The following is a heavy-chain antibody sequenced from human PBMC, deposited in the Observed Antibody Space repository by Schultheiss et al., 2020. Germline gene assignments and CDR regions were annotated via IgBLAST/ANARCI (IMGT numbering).Heavy chain of an antibody. CDR2: MNPNSGNT. J-gene: IGHJ6*02. CDR1: RYTFTKYF. Sequence: ASVKVSCQASRYTFTKYFTQWVRQATGQGLEWMGWMNPNSGNTGYAQKFQGRVTMTRNTSISTAYMELSSLRSEDTAVYYCARGDCSGGSCYYYYGLDVWGQGTTVTVSS. D-gene: IGHD2-15*01. V-gene: IGHV1-8*01. CDR3: ARGDCSGGSCYYYYGLDV.